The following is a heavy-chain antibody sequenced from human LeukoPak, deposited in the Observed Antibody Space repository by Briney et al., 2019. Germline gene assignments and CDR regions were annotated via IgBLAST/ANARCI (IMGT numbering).Heavy chain of an antibody. J-gene: IGHJ4*02. Sequence: GGSLRLSCAASRFTFSSYSMNWVRQAPGKGLEWVSSISSSSSYIYYADSVKGRFTISRDNAENSLYLQMNSLRAEDTAVYYCARRLGYCSSTSCSTARFDYWGQGTLVTVSS. CDR1: RFTFSSYS. CDR2: ISSSSSYI. V-gene: IGHV3-21*01. D-gene: IGHD2-2*01. CDR3: ARRLGYCSSTSCSTARFDY.